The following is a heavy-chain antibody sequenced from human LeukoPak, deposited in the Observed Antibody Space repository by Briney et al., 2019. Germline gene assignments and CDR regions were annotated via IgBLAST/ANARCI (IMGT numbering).Heavy chain of an antibody. CDR1: GGSISSSNW. CDR2: IYHSGST. D-gene: IGHD3-3*01. CDR3: ARSLTIFGVVTPLGV. J-gene: IGHJ4*02. V-gene: IGHV4-4*02. Sequence: SETLSLTCAVSGGSISSSNWWSWVRQPPGKGLEWIGEIYHSGSTNYNPSLKSRVTISVDKSKNQFSLKLSSVTAADTAVYYCARSLTIFGVVTPLGVWGQGTLVTVSS.